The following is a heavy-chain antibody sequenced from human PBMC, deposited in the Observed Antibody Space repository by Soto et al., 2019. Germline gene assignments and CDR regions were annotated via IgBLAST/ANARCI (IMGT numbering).Heavy chain of an antibody. V-gene: IGHV3-7*03. CDR3: ARVPRAVAGIFDY. D-gene: IGHD6-19*01. CDR1: GFTFSSYW. CDR2: IKQDGSEK. J-gene: IGHJ4*02. Sequence: PGGSLRLSCAASGFTFSSYWMSWVRQAPGKGLEWVANIKQDGSEKYYVDSVKGRFTISRDNAKNSLYLQMNSLRAEDTAVYYCARVPRAVAGIFDYWGQGTLVTVSS.